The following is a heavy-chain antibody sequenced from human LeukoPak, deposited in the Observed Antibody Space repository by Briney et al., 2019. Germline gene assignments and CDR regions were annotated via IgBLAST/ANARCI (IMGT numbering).Heavy chain of an antibody. CDR1: GFTFSSYA. Sequence: GGSLRLSCAASGFTFSSYAMSWVRQAPGKGLEWVSAISGSGGSTYYADFVKGRFTISRDNSKNTLYLQMNSLRAEDTAVYYCAKDSVGYYDSSGYPNPFDYWGQGTLVTVSS. D-gene: IGHD3-22*01. CDR2: ISGSGGST. J-gene: IGHJ4*02. CDR3: AKDSVGYYDSSGYPNPFDY. V-gene: IGHV3-23*01.